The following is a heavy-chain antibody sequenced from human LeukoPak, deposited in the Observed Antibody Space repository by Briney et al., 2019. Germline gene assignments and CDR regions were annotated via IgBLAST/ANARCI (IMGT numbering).Heavy chain of an antibody. D-gene: IGHD3-16*01. V-gene: IGHV3-7*03. J-gene: IGHJ4*02. CDR1: GFTFSSYW. CDR3: ARAGGGVFDY. CDR2: IKQDGSEK. Sequence: GGSLRLSCVDSGFTFSSYWMSWVRQAPGKGLEWVANIKQDGSEKYYVDSVKGRFTISRDNAKNSLYLQMNSLRAEDTAVYYCARAGGGVFDYWGQETLVTVSS.